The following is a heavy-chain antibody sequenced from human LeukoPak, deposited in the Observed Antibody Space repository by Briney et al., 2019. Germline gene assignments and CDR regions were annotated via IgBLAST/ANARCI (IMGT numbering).Heavy chain of an antibody. V-gene: IGHV4-39*01. CDR2: VYYSGST. CDR3: ARHVTDYDILTGNYLAYFDY. D-gene: IGHD3-9*01. CDR1: GGSISSYY. Sequence: SETLSLTCTVSGGSISSYYWGWIRQPPGKGLEWIGSVYYSGSTYYNPSLKSRVTISVDTSKNQFSLRLSSVTAADTAVYYCARHVTDYDILTGNYLAYFDYWGQGTLVTVSS. J-gene: IGHJ4*02.